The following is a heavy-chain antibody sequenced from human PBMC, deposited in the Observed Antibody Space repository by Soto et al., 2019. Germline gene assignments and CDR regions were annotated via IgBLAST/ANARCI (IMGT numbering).Heavy chain of an antibody. CDR2: ISAYNGNT. Sequence: VKVSCKASGYTFTSYGISWVRQAPGQGLEWMGWISAYNGNTNYAQKLQGRVTMTTDTSTSTAYMELRSLRSDDTAVYYCRSSGDYDILTGYDAFDIWGQGTMVTVSS. J-gene: IGHJ3*02. V-gene: IGHV1-18*01. CDR3: RSSGDYDILTGYDAFDI. D-gene: IGHD3-9*01. CDR1: GYTFTSYG.